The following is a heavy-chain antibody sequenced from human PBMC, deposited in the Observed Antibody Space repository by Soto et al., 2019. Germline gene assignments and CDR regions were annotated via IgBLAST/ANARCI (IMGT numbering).Heavy chain of an antibody. CDR3: ARRGGYCSGGSCYNS. V-gene: IGHV4-34*01. CDR2: INHSGST. CDR1: GGSFSGYY. J-gene: IGHJ4*02. D-gene: IGHD2-15*01. Sequence: QVQLQQWGAGLLKPSETLSLTCAVYGGSFSGYYWSWIRQPPGKGLEWIGEINHSGSTNYNPSLKSRDTISVDTSKNQFSLKLSSVTAADTAVYYCARRGGYCSGGSCYNSWGQGTLVTVSS.